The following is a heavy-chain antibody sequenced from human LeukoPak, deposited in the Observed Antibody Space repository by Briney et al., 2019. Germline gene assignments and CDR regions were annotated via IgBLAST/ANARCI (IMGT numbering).Heavy chain of an antibody. CDR3: ACPQQIYYYYGMDV. J-gene: IGHJ6*02. Sequence: ASVKVSCKVSGYTLTELSMHWVRQAPGKGLEWMGGFDPEDGETIYAQKFQGRVTMTEDTSTDTAYMELSSLRSEDTAVYYCACPQQIYYYYGMDVWGQGTTVTVSS. D-gene: IGHD1/OR15-1a*01. CDR1: GYTLTELS. CDR2: FDPEDGET. V-gene: IGHV1-24*01.